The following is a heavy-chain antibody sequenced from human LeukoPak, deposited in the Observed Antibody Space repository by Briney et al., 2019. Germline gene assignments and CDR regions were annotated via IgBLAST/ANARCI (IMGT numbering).Heavy chain of an antibody. CDR1: GGSISSSSYY. CDR2: IYYSGST. D-gene: IGHD3-3*01. V-gene: IGHV4-39*01. Sequence: SETLSLTCTVSGGSISSSSYYWGWIRQPPGKGLEWIGSIYYSGSTYYNPSLKSRVTISVDTSKNQFSLKLSSVTAADTAVYYCARLAIFGVVITSYYFDYWGQGTLVTVSS. CDR3: ARLAIFGVVITSYYFDY. J-gene: IGHJ4*02.